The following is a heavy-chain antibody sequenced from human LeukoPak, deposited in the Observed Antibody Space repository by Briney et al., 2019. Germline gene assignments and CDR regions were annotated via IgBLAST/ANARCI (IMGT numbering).Heavy chain of an antibody. Sequence: ASVKVSCKASGYTFTSYYMHWVRQAPGQGLEWMGIINPSGGSTSYAQKLQGRVTMTTDTSTSTAYMELRSLRSDDTAVYYCARRAAAVGGWDADYWGQRTLVTVSS. CDR1: GYTFTSYY. J-gene: IGHJ4*02. CDR3: ARRAAAVGGWDADY. D-gene: IGHD6-13*01. V-gene: IGHV1-46*01. CDR2: INPSGGST.